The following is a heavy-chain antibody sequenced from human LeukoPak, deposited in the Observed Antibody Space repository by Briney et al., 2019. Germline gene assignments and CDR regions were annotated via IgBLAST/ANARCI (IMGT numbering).Heavy chain of an antibody. V-gene: IGHV3-23*01. Sequence: TGGSLRLSCAASGFTFSSYAMSWVRRAPGKGLEWVSAISGSGGSTFYADSGKGRFTISRDNSKNTLYLQMNSLRAEDTAVYYCAKQPVPYGDQYYFDYWGQGTLVTVSS. J-gene: IGHJ4*02. CDR3: AKQPVPYGDQYYFDY. CDR2: ISGSGGST. CDR1: GFTFSSYA. D-gene: IGHD4-17*01.